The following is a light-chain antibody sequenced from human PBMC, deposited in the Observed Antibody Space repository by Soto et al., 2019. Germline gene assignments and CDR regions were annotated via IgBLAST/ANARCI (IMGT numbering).Light chain of an antibody. Sequence: QSVLTQPASVSGSPGQSITISCTGTSSDVGGYSRVSWYQHHPGKAPKLIIYEVSDRPSGVSNRFSGSKSGNTASLTISGLQAEDEADYFCSSYSISTAYLFGTGTKLTVL. CDR2: EVS. CDR1: SSDVGGYSR. J-gene: IGLJ1*01. V-gene: IGLV2-14*01. CDR3: SSYSISTAYL.